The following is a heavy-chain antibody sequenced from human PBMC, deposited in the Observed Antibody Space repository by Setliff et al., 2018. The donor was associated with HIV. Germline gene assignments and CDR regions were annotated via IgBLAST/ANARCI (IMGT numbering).Heavy chain of an antibody. J-gene: IGHJ2*01. V-gene: IGHV1-18*01. Sequence: AASVKVSCKASGGTFSSYAIYWVRQAPGQGPEWMGWINVNNGDRNSAQKFQGRVTMTTDASTSTAHMELRSLRSDDTAVYYCASAPPDIVSTNDYWYFDLWGRGTLVTVSS. CDR3: ASAPPDIVSTNDYWYFDL. CDR2: INVNNGDR. CDR1: GGTFSSYA. D-gene: IGHD5-12*01.